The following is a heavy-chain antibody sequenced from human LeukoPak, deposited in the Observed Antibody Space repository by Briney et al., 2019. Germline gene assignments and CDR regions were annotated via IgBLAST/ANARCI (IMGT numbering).Heavy chain of an antibody. J-gene: IGHJ3*02. D-gene: IGHD2-2*01. CDR1: GGSFTDYF. CDR2: INHAGST. Sequence: SETLSLTCAVYGGSFTDYFWTLIRQPPGKGLEWIGEINHAGSTNYNPSLKSRLTISVDTSKNQFSLKLRSVTAADTAVYYCARVRDCSSTSCYPLDAFDIWGQGTMVTVSS. CDR3: ARVRDCSSTSCYPLDAFDI. V-gene: IGHV4-34*01.